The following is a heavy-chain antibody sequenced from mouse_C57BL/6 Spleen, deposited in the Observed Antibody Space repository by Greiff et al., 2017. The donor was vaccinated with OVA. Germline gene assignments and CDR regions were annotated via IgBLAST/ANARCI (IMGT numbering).Heavy chain of an antibody. CDR1: GYAFSSYW. J-gene: IGHJ3*01. CDR2: IYPGDGDT. CDR3: ARSDYGNPWFAY. V-gene: IGHV1-80*01. D-gene: IGHD2-1*01. Sequence: LVESGAELVKPGASVKISCKASGYAFSSYWMNWVKQRPGKGLEWIGQIYPGDGDTNYNGKFKGKATLTADKSSSTAYMQLSSLTSEDSAVYFCARSDYGNPWFAYWGQGTLVTVSA.